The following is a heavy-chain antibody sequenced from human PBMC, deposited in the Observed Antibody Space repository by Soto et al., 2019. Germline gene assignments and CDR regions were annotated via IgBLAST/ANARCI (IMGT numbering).Heavy chain of an antibody. D-gene: IGHD4-17*01. CDR1: GYTFTSYG. CDR2: ISAYNGNT. Sequence: QVQLVQSGAEVKKPGASVKVSCKASGYTFTSYGISWVRQAPGQGLEWMGWISAYNGNTNYAQKLQGRVTMTTDTSPRTAYRGLRRRRSEDPAVDYCGGDGKGAVRGGEYYYYGMDVWGQGTTVTVSS. V-gene: IGHV1-18*01. J-gene: IGHJ6*02. CDR3: GGDGKGAVRGGEYYYYGMDV.